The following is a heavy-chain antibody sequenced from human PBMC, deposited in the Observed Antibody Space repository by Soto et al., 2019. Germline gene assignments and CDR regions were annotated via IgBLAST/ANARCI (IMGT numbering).Heavy chain of an antibody. Sequence: EVQLVESGGGLVKPGGSLRLSCAASEFTFNTYSMNWVRQAPGKGLEWVSSISGRGTYIYYADSAKGRFTISRDNDKNSLYLQMNCLRAEDTAVYYCARSGSSHASWFDPWGQGTLVTVSS. J-gene: IGHJ5*02. V-gene: IGHV3-21*01. CDR1: EFTFNTYS. D-gene: IGHD6-13*01. CDR2: ISGRGTYI. CDR3: ARSGSSHASWFDP.